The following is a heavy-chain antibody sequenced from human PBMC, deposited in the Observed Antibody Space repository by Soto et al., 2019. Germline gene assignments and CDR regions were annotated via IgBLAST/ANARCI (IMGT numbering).Heavy chain of an antibody. D-gene: IGHD6-19*01. Sequence: EVQLLESGGGLVQPGRSLRLSCAASGFTFSSYAMNWVRQAPGKGLEWVSAMSGTGGSTYYADSVKGRFTIYRDNSKNTLYLQMNSLRVEDTAVCYCAKAGFSSGWSPSYFDYWGQGTLVTVSS. V-gene: IGHV3-23*01. CDR1: GFTFSSYA. CDR3: AKAGFSSGWSPSYFDY. CDR2: MSGTGGST. J-gene: IGHJ4*02.